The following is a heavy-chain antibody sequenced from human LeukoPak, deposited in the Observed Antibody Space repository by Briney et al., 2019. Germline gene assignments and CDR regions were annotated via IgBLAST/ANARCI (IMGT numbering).Heavy chain of an antibody. J-gene: IGHJ4*02. CDR2: ISSSSSTI. D-gene: IGHD3-10*01. CDR1: GFTFSSYS. Sequence: GGSLRLSCAASGFTFSSYSMNWVRQAPGKGLEWVSYISSSSSTIYYADSVKGRFTISRDNSKNTLYLQMNSLRAEDTAVYYCAKVLYGSGSYLSYWGQGTLVTVSS. CDR3: AKVLYGSGSYLSY. V-gene: IGHV3-48*01.